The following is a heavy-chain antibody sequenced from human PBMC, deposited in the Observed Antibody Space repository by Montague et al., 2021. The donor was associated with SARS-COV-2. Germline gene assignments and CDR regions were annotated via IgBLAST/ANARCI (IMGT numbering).Heavy chain of an antibody. D-gene: IGHD2-15*01. CDR3: AKCTPEAAPEN. J-gene: IGHJ4*02. Sequence: SLRLSCAASGFTVRSYAMSWVHQAPGKGLEWVSLIYSGGITTYXXXSVKGRFTISRDNSKNTLYLQMDSLRVEDTAVYYCAKCTPEAAPENWGQGTLVTVSS. CDR1: GFTVRSYA. CDR2: IYSGGITT. V-gene: IGHV3-23*03.